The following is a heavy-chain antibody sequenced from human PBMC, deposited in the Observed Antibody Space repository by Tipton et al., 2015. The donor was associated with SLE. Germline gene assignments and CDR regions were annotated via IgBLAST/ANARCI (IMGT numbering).Heavy chain of an antibody. CDR3: VRINSGASRLFDY. V-gene: IGHV4-4*07. CDR1: GGSISFDY. J-gene: IGHJ4*02. Sequence: TLSLTCTVSGGSISFDYWSWIRQSAGRGLEWIGRIYSSGDRDYNPSLRSRVTMSIDTSKNQFSLRLRSVTAADTAVYYCVRINSGASRLFDYWGQGMLVAVSS. CDR2: IYSSGDR. D-gene: IGHD1-26*01.